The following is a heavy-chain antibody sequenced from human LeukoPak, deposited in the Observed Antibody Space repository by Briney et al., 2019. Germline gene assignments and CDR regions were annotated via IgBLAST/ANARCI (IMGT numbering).Heavy chain of an antibody. CDR2: FDPEDGET. D-gene: IGHD5-12*01. J-gene: IGHJ4*02. Sequence: WASVKVSCKVSGYTLTELSMHWVRQAPGKGLEWMGGFDPEDGETIYAQKLQGRVTMTTDTSTSTAYMELRSLRSDDTAVYYCARDPEWLRPGVHYFDYWGQGTLVTVSS. CDR1: GYTLTELS. V-gene: IGHV1-24*01. CDR3: ARDPEWLRPGVHYFDY.